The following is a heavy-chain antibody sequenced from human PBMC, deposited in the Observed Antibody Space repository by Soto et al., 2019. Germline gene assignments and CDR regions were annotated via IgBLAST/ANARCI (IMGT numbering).Heavy chain of an antibody. CDR2: IDPKSGGT. CDR1: GPTFIAYY. J-gene: IGHJ1*01. CDR3: ARVSVDVPE. V-gene: IGHV1-2*02. D-gene: IGHD5-12*01. Sequence: QLVQSGAEVKKPGASVRVSCKTSGPTFIAYYIHWVRQAPGQGLEWMGWIDPKSGGTTYEQKFLGTVTMTRGTSINTADMDLISLTSDDTAVYYCARVSVDVPEWGQGTLITVSS.